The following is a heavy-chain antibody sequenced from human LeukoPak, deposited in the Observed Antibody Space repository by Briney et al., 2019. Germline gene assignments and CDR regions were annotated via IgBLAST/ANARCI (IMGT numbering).Heavy chain of an antibody. D-gene: IGHD4-11*01. J-gene: IGHJ4*02. V-gene: IGHV1-18*01. Sequence: ASVKVSCKASGYSFTNYDINWVRQAAGQGLEWMGWISAYNGNTNYAQKLQGRVTMTTDTSTSTAYMELRSLRSDDTAVYYCARDLHDYSLDYWGQGTLVTVSS. CDR2: ISAYNGNT. CDR1: GYSFTNYD. CDR3: ARDLHDYSLDY.